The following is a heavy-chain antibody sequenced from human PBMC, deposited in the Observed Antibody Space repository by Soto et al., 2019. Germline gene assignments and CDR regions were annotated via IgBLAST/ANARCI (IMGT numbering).Heavy chain of an antibody. CDR2: IYYGGST. J-gene: IGHJ3*02. CDR3: ARAGDSSGYYEDAFDI. Sequence: SETLSLTCTVSGGFISSYYWSWIRQPPGKGLEWIGYIYYGGSTNYNPSLKSRVTISVDTSKNQFSLKLSSVTAADTAVYYCARAGDSSGYYEDAFDIWGQGTMVTVSS. D-gene: IGHD3-22*01. CDR1: GGFISSYY. V-gene: IGHV4-59*01.